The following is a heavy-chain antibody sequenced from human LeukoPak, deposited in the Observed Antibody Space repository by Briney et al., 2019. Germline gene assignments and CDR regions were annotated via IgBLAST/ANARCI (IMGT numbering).Heavy chain of an antibody. CDR1: GYTFTSYD. J-gene: IGHJ4*02. CDR3: ARVTMVRGVHGYYFDY. Sequence: GGSVKVSCMASGYTFTSYDINWVRQATGQGLEWMGCMNHNSGNTGYAQKFQGRVTMTRNTSISTAYMELSSLRSEDTAVYYCARVTMVRGVHGYYFDYWGQGTLVTVSS. D-gene: IGHD3-10*01. CDR2: MNHNSGNT. V-gene: IGHV1-8*01.